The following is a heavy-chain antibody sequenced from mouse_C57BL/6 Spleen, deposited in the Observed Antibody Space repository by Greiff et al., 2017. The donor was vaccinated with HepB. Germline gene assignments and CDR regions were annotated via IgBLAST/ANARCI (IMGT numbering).Heavy chain of an antibody. CDR2: IYPGDGDT. D-gene: IGHD2-4*01. V-gene: IGHV1-82*01. J-gene: IGHJ1*03. Sequence: QVQLQQSGPELVKPGASVKISCKASGYAFSSSWMNWVKQRPGKGLEWIGRIYPGDGDTNYNGKFKGKATLTADKSSSTAYMQRSRLTSEDSAVYFCARGRNYEDFDVWGTGTTVTVSS. CDR1: GYAFSSSW. CDR3: ARGRNYEDFDV.